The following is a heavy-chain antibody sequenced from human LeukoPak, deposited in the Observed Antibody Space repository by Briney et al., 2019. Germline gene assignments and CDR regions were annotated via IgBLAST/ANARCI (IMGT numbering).Heavy chain of an antibody. CDR3: ARGEYCSGGSCYTVY. CDR2: ISSSSTI. Sequence: GGSLRLSCAASGFTFSSYSMNWVRQAPGKGLEWVSYISSSSTIYYADSVKGRFTISRDNAKNSLYLQMNSLRAEDTAVYYCARGEYCSGGSCYTVYWGQGTLVTVSS. J-gene: IGHJ4*02. D-gene: IGHD2-15*01. V-gene: IGHV3-48*01. CDR1: GFTFSSYS.